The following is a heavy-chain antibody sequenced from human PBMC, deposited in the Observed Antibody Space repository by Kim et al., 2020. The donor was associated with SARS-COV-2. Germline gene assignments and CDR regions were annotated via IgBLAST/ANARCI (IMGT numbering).Heavy chain of an antibody. D-gene: IGHD2-2*01. CDR3: AREGPHCSRTTCYPDY. CDR1: GFTFSDYY. Sequence: GGSLRLSCVASGFTFSDYYMNWIRQAPGKGLAWVAYISGSGNTIYYADSMKGRFTISRDNAKNSLSLQMNSLRAEDTARYYCAREGPHCSRTTCYPDYWGQGTLVTVSS. J-gene: IGHJ4*02. CDR2: ISGSGNTI. V-gene: IGHV3-11*04.